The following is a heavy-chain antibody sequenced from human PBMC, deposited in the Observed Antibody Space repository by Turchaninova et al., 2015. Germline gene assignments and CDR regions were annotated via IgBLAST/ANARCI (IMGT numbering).Heavy chain of an antibody. D-gene: IGHD3-10*01. CDR3: AARDEYYYGSGDDAFDI. CDR2: IVVGSGNT. J-gene: IGHJ3*02. CDR1: GLTLTSSA. Sequence: QMXXVKSGPEVXTXGTXXRVSXXYFGLTLTSSALQCGREARGQRLEWIGWIVVGSGNTNYAQKFQERVTITRDMSTSTAYMELSSLRSEDTAVYYCAARDEYYYGSGDDAFDIWGQGTMVTVSS. V-gene: IGHV1-58*01.